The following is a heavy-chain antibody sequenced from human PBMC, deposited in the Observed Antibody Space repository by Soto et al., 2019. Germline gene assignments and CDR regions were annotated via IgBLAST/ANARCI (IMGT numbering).Heavy chain of an antibody. Sequence: QVQLQESGPGLVKPSQTLSLTCTVSGGSISSGGYYWSWIRQHPGKGLEWIGYIYYSGSTYYNPSLTSRVTIPVDKSKNPSSLKLSSVTAADTAVDYCARECTAMVTGWFDPWGQGTLVTVSS. V-gene: IGHV4-31*03. CDR2: IYYSGST. CDR3: ARECTAMVTGWFDP. CDR1: GGSISSGGYY. D-gene: IGHD5-18*01. J-gene: IGHJ5*02.